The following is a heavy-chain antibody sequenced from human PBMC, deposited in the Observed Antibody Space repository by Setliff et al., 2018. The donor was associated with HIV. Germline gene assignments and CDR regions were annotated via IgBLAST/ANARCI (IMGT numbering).Heavy chain of an antibody. CDR2: ISGSGGST. V-gene: IGHV3-23*01. CDR3: AKDLGVATPRGVHY. CDR1: GFTFSSYA. Sequence: GGSLRLSCAASGFTFSSYAMNWVRQAPGKGLQWVSAISGSGGSTYYADSVKGRFTISRDNSKNTLYLQMNSLGAEDTAVYFCAKDLGVATPRGVHYWGQGTLVTVSS. J-gene: IGHJ4*02. D-gene: IGHD2-15*01.